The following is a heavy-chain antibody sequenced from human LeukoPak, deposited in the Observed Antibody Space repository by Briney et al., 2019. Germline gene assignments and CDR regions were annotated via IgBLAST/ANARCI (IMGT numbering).Heavy chain of an antibody. CDR2: VDHTGST. CDR1: DDSITMYY. D-gene: IGHD3-10*01. Sequence: SETLSLTCSVSDDSITMYYWTWIRQPPGKGLEWIGYVDHTGSTNFNPSLNGRVSISRDTTKNLFSLRLRSVTAADTAVYYCAREDSGSYYNFYYFYMDVWGKGTTVTVSS. CDR3: AREDSGSYYNFYYFYMDV. V-gene: IGHV4-59*12. J-gene: IGHJ6*03.